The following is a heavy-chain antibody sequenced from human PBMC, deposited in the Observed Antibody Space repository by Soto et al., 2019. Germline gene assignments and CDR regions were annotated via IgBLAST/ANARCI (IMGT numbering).Heavy chain of an antibody. D-gene: IGHD3-22*01. CDR3: AKEFSDYYDSSGDVYGMDV. J-gene: IGHJ6*02. V-gene: IGHV3-30*18. Sequence: GGSLRLSCAASGFTFSSYGMHWVRQAPGKGLEWVAVISYDGSNKYYADSVKGRFTISRDNSKNTLYLQMNSLRAEHTAVYYCAKEFSDYYDSSGDVYGMDVWGQGTTVTVSS. CDR2: ISYDGSNK. CDR1: GFTFSSYG.